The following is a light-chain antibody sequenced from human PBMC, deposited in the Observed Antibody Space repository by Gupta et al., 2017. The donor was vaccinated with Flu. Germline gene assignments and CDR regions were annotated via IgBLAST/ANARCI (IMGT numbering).Light chain of an antibody. CDR3: LQHNSYPLT. J-gene: IGKJ4*01. V-gene: IGKV1-17*01. CDR2: TAS. Sequence: GDRVTITCRSSQGSRNDLGWFQQRPGKAPKRLIDTASSVQSGVPTRFSGSGAGTEFTLTISSLQPDDFATYYCLQHNSYPLTFGGGTKVEIK. CDR1: QGSRND.